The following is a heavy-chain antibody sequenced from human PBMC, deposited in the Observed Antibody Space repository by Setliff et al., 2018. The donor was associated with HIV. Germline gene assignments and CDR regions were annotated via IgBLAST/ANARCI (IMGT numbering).Heavy chain of an antibody. Sequence: TLSLTCTVSGDPMSSTSYYWGWIRQSLGKGLEWIWSIYYSGSTQYNPSLKSRVTISVDTSKNQFSLKLSSVTAADTAVYYCARDGPQTYGDYERYYFDYWGQGTLVTSPQ. J-gene: IGHJ4*02. D-gene: IGHD4-17*01. CDR3: ARDGPQTYGDYERYYFDY. CDR2: IYYSGST. CDR1: GDPMSSTSYY. V-gene: IGHV4-39*07.